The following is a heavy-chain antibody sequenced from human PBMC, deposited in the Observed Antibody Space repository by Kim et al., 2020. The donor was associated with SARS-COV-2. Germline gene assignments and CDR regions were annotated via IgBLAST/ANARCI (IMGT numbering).Heavy chain of an antibody. CDR1: GFTFSSYW. CDR3: ARVGGLLWFGELLYSYYYGMDV. V-gene: IGHV3-7*03. D-gene: IGHD3-10*01. Sequence: GGSLRLSCAASGFTFSSYWMSWVRQAPGKGLEWVANIKQDGSEKYYVDSVKGRFTISRDNAKNSLYLQMNSLRAEDTAVYYCARVGGLLWFGELLYSYYYGMDVWGQGTTVTVSS. CDR2: IKQDGSEK. J-gene: IGHJ6*02.